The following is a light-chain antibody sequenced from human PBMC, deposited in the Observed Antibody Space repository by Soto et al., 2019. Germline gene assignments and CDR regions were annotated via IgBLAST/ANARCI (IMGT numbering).Light chain of an antibody. CDR3: QQLNKYPFT. CDR2: DAS. J-gene: IGKJ5*01. V-gene: IGKV1-9*01. Sequence: IQLTQSPSSLSASVGDRVTISCRASQDIGNYLAWYQQKPGEAPKLLIYDASTLQSGVPLRFGGSGSGTDFTLTISSLQPEDFATYYCQQLNKYPFTFGQGTRLEIK. CDR1: QDIGNY.